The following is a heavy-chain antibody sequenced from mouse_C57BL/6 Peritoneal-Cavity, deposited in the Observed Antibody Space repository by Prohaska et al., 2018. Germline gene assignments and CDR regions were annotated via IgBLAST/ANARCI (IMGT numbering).Heavy chain of an antibody. CDR1: GIDFSRYW. Sequence: EVKLLQSGGGLVQPGGSLKLSCAASGIDFSRYWMSWVRRAPGKGLEWIGEINPECSTINYAPSLKDKFSISRDNAKNTLYLQMSKGRSEDTALYYCARRGENDYDWFAYWGQGTLVTVSA. D-gene: IGHD2-4*01. CDR2: INPECSTI. V-gene: IGHV4-1*01. CDR3: ARRGENDYDWFAY. J-gene: IGHJ3*01.